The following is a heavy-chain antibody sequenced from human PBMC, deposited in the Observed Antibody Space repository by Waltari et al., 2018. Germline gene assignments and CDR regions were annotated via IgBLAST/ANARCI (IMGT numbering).Heavy chain of an antibody. J-gene: IGHJ3*01. D-gene: IGHD3-10*01. CDR3: AAALGGGISASRPFHF. Sequence: VQLVQSGAEMKKPGASMKISCKVSGDTFTDNYIHWIQQAPGKGLQWMGLLDPEDGQAGYAEKFQGRVTMTADTSIHTAYMELTSLTSEDTAFYYCAAALGGGISASRPFHFWGQGTMITVSS. CDR1: GDTFTDNY. V-gene: IGHV1-69-2*01. CDR2: LDPEDGQA.